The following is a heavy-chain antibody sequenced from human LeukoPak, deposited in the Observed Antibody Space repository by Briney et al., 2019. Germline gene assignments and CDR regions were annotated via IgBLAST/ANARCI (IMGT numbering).Heavy chain of an antibody. Sequence: PSETLSLTCTVSGGSISSYYWSWIRQPSGKGLEWIGYISHSGATYYNPSLRSRVVISIDRSQNQFSLQLNSVTAADTAVYYCARNVFEWFGDFDPWGQGTLVTVSS. D-gene: IGHD3-10*01. CDR3: ARNVFEWFGDFDP. V-gene: IGHV4-59*06. CDR2: ISHSGAT. J-gene: IGHJ5*02. CDR1: GGSISSYY.